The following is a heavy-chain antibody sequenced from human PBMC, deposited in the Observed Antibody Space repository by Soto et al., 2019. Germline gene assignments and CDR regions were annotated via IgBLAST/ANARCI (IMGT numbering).Heavy chain of an antibody. CDR3: ARKNYGDYPTDY. J-gene: IGHJ4*02. CDR2: TYWDDDK. D-gene: IGHD4-17*01. Sequence: QITLKESGPTLVKPTQTLTLTCTFSGFSLSTRGVGVGWIRQPPGKALEWLAVTYWDDDKRYSPSLQSRLTITKDTFKNQVVLTMTNMDPVDTATYYCARKNYGDYPTDYWGQGTLVTVSS. V-gene: IGHV2-5*02. CDR1: GFSLSTRGVG.